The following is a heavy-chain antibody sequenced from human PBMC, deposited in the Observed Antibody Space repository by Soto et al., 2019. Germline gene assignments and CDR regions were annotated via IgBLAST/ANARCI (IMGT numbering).Heavy chain of an antibody. CDR3: ARRHSSGWYYFDY. Sequence: QVTLKESGPVLVKPTETLTLTCTVSGFSLSNARMGVSWIRQPPGKALEWLAHIFSNDEKSYSTSLKSRLTISKDTSKSQVVLTMTNMDPVDTATYSCARRHSSGWYYFDYWGQGTLVTVSS. CDR1: GFSLSNARMG. J-gene: IGHJ4*02. CDR2: IFSNDEK. V-gene: IGHV2-26*01. D-gene: IGHD6-19*01.